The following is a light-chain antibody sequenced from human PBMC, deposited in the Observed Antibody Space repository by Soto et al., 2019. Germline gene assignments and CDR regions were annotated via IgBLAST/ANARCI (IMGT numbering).Light chain of an antibody. CDR2: YAS. V-gene: IGKV3-15*01. CDR3: QHYNSYSEA. Sequence: DIVMTQSPATLSVSPGERATLSCRASLTVNTNLAWYQQKPGQAPRLLIYYASTRATGIPARFSGSGSVKEFTLTISSVQSDDFATYYCQHYNSYSEAFGQGTKVELK. J-gene: IGKJ1*01. CDR1: LTVNTN.